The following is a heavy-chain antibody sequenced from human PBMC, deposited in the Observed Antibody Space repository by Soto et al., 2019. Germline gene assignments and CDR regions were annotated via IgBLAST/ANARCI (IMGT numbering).Heavy chain of an antibody. Sequence: XETLSLTCDVASSSNANGHYWGWIRQPPGKGLEWLGCFHRSGPTYYGPSLKSRLAISVDMSKNRVSLSLTSVTAADTAIYYCINSQGLSRADYWGRGLLVTVSS. J-gene: IGHJ4*02. CDR3: INSQGLSRADY. V-gene: IGHV4-38-2*01. CDR2: FHRSGPT. CDR1: SSSNANGHY. D-gene: IGHD4-4*01.